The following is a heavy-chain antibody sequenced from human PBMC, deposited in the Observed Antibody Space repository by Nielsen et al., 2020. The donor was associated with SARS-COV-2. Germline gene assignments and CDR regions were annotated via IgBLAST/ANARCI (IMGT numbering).Heavy chain of an antibody. CDR3: AKDRYYYDSSGYSLSYFDY. V-gene: IGHV3-23*01. D-gene: IGHD3-22*01. CDR2: ISGSGGST. CDR1: GFTFSSYA. J-gene: IGHJ4*02. Sequence: GGSLRLSCAASGFTFSSYAMSWVRQALGKGLEWVSAISGSGGSTYYADSVKGRFTISRDNSKNTLYLQMNSLRAEDTAVYYCAKDRYYYDSSGYSLSYFDYWGQGTLVTVSS.